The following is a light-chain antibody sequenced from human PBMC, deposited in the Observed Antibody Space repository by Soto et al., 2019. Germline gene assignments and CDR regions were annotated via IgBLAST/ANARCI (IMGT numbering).Light chain of an antibody. CDR3: GSYTTTSAL. V-gene: IGLV2-14*03. J-gene: IGLJ1*01. Sequence: QSALTQPASVSGSPGQSIAISCTGSSSEVGGFSYVSWYQQHPGKAPKLMIYDVGHRPPGFSDRFSGSKSGNTASLTFSGLQAEDEADYYCGSYTTTSALFGTGTKVTVL. CDR2: DVG. CDR1: SSEVGGFSY.